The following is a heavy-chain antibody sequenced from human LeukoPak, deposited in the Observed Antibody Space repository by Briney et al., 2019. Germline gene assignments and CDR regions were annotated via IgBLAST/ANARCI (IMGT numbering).Heavy chain of an antibody. Sequence: GGSLRLSCAASGFTFSSYAMHWVRQAPGKGLEWVAVISYDGSNKYYADSVKGRFTISRDNSKNTLYLQMNSLRAEDTAVYYCAGATRIWFAPWGQEPLVTVSS. CDR3: AGATRIWFAP. CDR1: GFTFSSYA. V-gene: IGHV3-30-3*01. CDR2: ISYDGSNK. J-gene: IGHJ5*02.